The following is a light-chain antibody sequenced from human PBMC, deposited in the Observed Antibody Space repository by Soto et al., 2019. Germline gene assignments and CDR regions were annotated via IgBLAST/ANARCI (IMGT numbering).Light chain of an antibody. CDR2: AAS. V-gene: IGKV1-33*01. J-gene: IGKJ5*01. CDR1: QDIDNY. CDR3: QQYDSPPT. Sequence: DIQMTQSPSSLSAPVGDRVTITCQASQDIDNYLNWYQQKPGKAPKLLIHAASNLETGVPSRFSGSGSGTDFSFTISSLQPEDLATCYCQQYDSPPTFGQGTRLEIK.